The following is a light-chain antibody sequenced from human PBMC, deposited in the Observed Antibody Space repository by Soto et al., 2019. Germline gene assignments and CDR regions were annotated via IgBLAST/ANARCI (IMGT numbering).Light chain of an antibody. Sequence: QSALTQSASVSGSPGQSITISCTGTSSDVGGSDYVSWYQQHPDKAPKLIISEATNRPSGVSNRFSGSKSGITASLTISGLQADDEAEYFCISYKTDDTFLFGTGTKVTVL. CDR3: ISYKTDDTFL. J-gene: IGLJ1*01. V-gene: IGLV2-14*01. CDR1: SSDVGGSDY. CDR2: EAT.